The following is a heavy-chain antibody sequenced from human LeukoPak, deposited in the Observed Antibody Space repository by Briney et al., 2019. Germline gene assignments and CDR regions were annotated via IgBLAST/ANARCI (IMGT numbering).Heavy chain of an antibody. V-gene: IGHV1-8*03. CDR3: ARPRRGSYHNWFDP. Sequence: ASVKVSCKASGDTFTSYDINWVRQATGQGLEWMGWMNPNSGNTGYAQKFQGRVTITRNTSISTAYMELSSLRSEDTAVYYCARPRRGSYHNWFDPWGQGTLVTVSS. J-gene: IGHJ5*02. CDR2: MNPNSGNT. CDR1: GDTFTSYD. D-gene: IGHD1-26*01.